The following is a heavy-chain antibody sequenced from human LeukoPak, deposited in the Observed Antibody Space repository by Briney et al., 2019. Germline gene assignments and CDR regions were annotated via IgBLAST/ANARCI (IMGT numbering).Heavy chain of an antibody. CDR1: GFTLSSYW. J-gene: IGHJ4*02. D-gene: IGHD3-10*01. Sequence: TGGSLRLSCAASGFTLSSYWMSWVRQAPGKGLEWVANIKQDGSEKYYVDSVKGRFTISRDNAKNSLYLQMNSLRVEDTAVYYCANGRQYDYDSKKYSGPSGLHWGQGTLVTVSA. CDR3: ANGRQYDYDSKKYSGPSGLH. V-gene: IGHV3-7*01. CDR2: IKQDGSEK.